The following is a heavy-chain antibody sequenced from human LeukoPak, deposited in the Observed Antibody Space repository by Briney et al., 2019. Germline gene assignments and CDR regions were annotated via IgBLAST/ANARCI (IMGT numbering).Heavy chain of an antibody. CDR2: ISSRGGST. CDR1: GITFSPFS. D-gene: IGHD3-22*01. Sequence: PGGPLRLSWAASGITFSPFSMTWFPQAPGKGLEWVSPISSRGGSTYYADSVKGRFTISRDNSKDTLYLQIHSLRAEDTAVYYCAKDAGRDDTSGYYYDYWGQGTLVTVSS. CDR3: AKDAGRDDTSGYYYDY. J-gene: IGHJ4*02. V-gene: IGHV3-23*01.